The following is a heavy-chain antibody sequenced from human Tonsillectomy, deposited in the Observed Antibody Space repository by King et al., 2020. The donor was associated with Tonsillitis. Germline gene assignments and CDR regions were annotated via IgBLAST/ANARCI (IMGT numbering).Heavy chain of an antibody. CDR1: GFTFSSYS. CDR2: ISSSSSYI. CDR3: ARYLVGGYYPNCCDP. V-gene: IGHV3-21*01. D-gene: IGHD3-3*01. J-gene: IGHJ5*02. Sequence: VQLVESGGGLVKPGGSLRLSCAASGFTFSSYSMNWVRQAPGKGLEWVSSISSSSSYIYYADSVKGRFTISRDNAKNSLYLQMNSLRAEDTAVYYCARYLVGGYYPNCCDPWGQRTLVTVSS.